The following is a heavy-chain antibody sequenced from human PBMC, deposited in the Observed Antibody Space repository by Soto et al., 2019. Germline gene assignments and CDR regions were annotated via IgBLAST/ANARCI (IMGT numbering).Heavy chain of an antibody. CDR3: MLGSGWKDFDY. CDR2: IYYSGST. V-gene: IGHV4-39*01. CDR1: GGSISSGDYY. Sequence: SETLSLTCTVSGGSISSGDYYWSWIRQPPGKGLEWIGNIYYSGSTYYNPSLKSRVTISVDTSKNQFSLKLSSVTAADTAVYYCMLGSGWKDFDYWGQGTLVTVSS. J-gene: IGHJ4*02. D-gene: IGHD3-22*01.